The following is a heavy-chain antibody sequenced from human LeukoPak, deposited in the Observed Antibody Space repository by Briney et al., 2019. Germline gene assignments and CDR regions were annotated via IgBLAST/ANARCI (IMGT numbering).Heavy chain of an antibody. V-gene: IGHV4-34*01. Sequence: PSETLSLTCAVYGGSFSGYYWSWIRQPPGKGLEWIGEINHSGSTNYNPSLKSRVTISVDTSKNQFSLKLSSVTAADTAVYYCARELSGTLYYWGQGTLVTVSS. CDR2: INHSGST. D-gene: IGHD3-10*01. CDR3: ARELSGTLYY. CDR1: GGSFSGYY. J-gene: IGHJ4*02.